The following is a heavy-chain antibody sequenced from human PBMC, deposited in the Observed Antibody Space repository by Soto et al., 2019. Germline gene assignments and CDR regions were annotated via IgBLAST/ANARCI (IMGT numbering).Heavy chain of an antibody. V-gene: IGHV5-51*01. J-gene: IGHJ4*02. CDR3: TRGNPYSSGWSAPC. CDR1: GYSFTSYW. D-gene: IGHD6-19*01. CDR2: IYPGDSNT. Sequence: GESLKISCKGSGYSFTSYWIGWVRQMPGKGLEWMGIIYPGDSNTRYSPSFQGQVTISADKSISTAYLQWSSLQASDSAMYYCTRGNPYSSGWSAPCWGQGTLVTVSS.